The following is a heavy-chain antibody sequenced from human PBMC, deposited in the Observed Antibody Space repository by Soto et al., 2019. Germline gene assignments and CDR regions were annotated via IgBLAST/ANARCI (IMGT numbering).Heavy chain of an antibody. D-gene: IGHD3-10*01. CDR3: ARDRASGSSSRAFDL. V-gene: IGHV3-48*01. CDR1: GFTFSSYS. CDR2: ISGGSSTI. Sequence: GGSLRLSCAASGFTFSSYSMNWVRQAPGKGLEWVSYISGGSSTIYYADSLKGRFTISRDNAKNSLFLQMNSLRVEDTALYYCARDRASGSSSRAFDLWGQGTMVTVSS. J-gene: IGHJ3*01.